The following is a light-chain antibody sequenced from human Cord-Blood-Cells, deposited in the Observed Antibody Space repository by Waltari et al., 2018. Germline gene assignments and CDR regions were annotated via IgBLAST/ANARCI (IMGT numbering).Light chain of an antibody. J-gene: IGKJ2*01. CDR3: QQYYSTPYT. CDR1: QSVLYSSNNKNY. V-gene: IGKV4-1*01. Sequence: DIVMTQSPDSLAVSLGERVTINCKSSQSVLYSSNNKNYLAWYQQKPGQPPKLLIYWASTRESGVPDRFSGSGSGTDFTLTISSLQAEDVAVYYCQQYYSTPYTFGQRTKLEIK. CDR2: WAS.